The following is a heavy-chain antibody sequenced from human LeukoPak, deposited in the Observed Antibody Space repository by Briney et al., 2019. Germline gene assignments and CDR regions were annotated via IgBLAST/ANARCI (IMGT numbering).Heavy chain of an antibody. J-gene: IGHJ5*02. Sequence: EASVKVSCKASGCTFSSYAISWVRQAPGQGREWMGGIIPIFGTANYAQKFQGRVTITADESTSTAYMELSSLRSEDTAVYYCARDAPRSSNYGDNWFDPWGQGTLVTVSS. CDR3: ARDAPRSSNYGDNWFDP. CDR2: IIPIFGTA. D-gene: IGHD4-11*01. CDR1: GCTFSSYA. V-gene: IGHV1-69*13.